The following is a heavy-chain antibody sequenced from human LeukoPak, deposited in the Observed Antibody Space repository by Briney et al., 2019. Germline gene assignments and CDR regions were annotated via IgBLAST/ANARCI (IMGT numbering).Heavy chain of an antibody. CDR3: ARDKATLGVDS. CDR1: GFTFTAYY. CDR2: INPNSGGT. V-gene: IGHV1-2*02. J-gene: IGHJ4*02. Sequence: ASVKASCKASGFTFTAYYIHWVRPAPGQGLEWMGLINPNSGGTNYAQKFQGRVTMTRNASISTAYMELSKLTSDDTAVYFCARDKATLGVDSWGPGTLVTVSS. D-gene: IGHD3-16*01.